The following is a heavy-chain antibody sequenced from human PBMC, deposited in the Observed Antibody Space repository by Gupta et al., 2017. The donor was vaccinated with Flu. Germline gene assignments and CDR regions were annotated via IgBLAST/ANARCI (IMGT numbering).Heavy chain of an antibody. CDR2: TYYRSKWYN. CDR3: ARVSWGSLIQWFDP. V-gene: IGHV6-1*01. D-gene: IGHD3-16*01. J-gene: IGHJ5*02. Sequence: AAWNWIRQSPSRGLEWLGRTYYRSKWYNDYAVSVKSRITINPDTSKNQFSLHLNSVPPEDTAVYYCARVSWGSLIQWFDPWGQGTLVPVSS. CDR1: AA.